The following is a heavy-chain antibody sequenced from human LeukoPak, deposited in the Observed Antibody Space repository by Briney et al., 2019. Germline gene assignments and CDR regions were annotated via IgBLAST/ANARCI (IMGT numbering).Heavy chain of an antibody. J-gene: IGHJ6*04. CDR3: ARERMSGMDV. CDR1: GGSISSYY. V-gene: IGHV4-59*01. Sequence: SETLSLTCTVSGGSISSYYWSWIRQPPGKGLEWIGYIYYSGSTNYNPSLKSRVTISVDTSKNQFSLKLSSVTAADTAVYYCARERMSGMDVWGKGTTVTVSS. D-gene: IGHD2-8*01. CDR2: IYYSGST.